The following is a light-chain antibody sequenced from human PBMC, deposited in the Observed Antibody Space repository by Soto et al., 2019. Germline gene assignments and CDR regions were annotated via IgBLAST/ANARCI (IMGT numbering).Light chain of an antibody. V-gene: IGKV3-20*01. Sequence: EIVLTQSPGTLSLSPGERATLSCRASQSVSNNYLAWYQQKPGQAPRLLIYGASNRATGIPDRFSGSGSGTDFTLTISRLEPEDFATYYCQQLISYPLNFGGGTKVEIK. J-gene: IGKJ4*01. CDR2: GAS. CDR1: QSVSNNY. CDR3: QQLISYPLN.